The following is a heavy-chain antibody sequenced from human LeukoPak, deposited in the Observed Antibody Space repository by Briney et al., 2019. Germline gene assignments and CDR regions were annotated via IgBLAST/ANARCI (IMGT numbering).Heavy chain of an antibody. CDR1: GFTFSSYS. D-gene: IGHD2-15*01. Sequence: PGGSLRLSCAASGFTFSSYSMNWVRQAPGKGLEWVSSISSSSSYIYYADSVKGRFTISRDNAKNSLYLQTNSLRAEDTAVYYCARSGKTYVGDAFDIWGQGTMVTVSS. CDR3: ARSGKTYVGDAFDI. CDR2: ISSSSSYI. J-gene: IGHJ3*02. V-gene: IGHV3-21*01.